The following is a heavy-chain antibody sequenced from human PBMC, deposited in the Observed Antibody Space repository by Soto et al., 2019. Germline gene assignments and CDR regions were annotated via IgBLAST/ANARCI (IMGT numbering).Heavy chain of an antibody. CDR2: ISGSGGST. V-gene: IGHV3-23*01. Sequence: EVQLLESGGGLVQPGGSLRLSCAASGFTFSSYAMSWVRQAPGKGLEWVSAISGSGGSTYYADSVKGRFTISRDNSKNTLYLQMNSLRAEDTAVYYCAKDHAAGVYWYYCYGMDVWGQGTTVTVSS. CDR3: AKDHAAGVYWYYCYGMDV. J-gene: IGHJ6*02. CDR1: GFTFSSYA. D-gene: IGHD6-13*01.